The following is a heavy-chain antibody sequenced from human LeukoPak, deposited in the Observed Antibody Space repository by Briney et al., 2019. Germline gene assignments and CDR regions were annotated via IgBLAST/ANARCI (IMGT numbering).Heavy chain of an antibody. CDR1: GFTFNHYG. Sequence: RSGGSLRLSCEASGFTFNHYGMHWVRQAPGGGLEWVAGISYDGSHKNYVDSVKGRFTISRDNSKNTLYLQMNSLRAEDTAVYYCSIAWVGRDVWGQGTTVTVSS. CDR2: ISYDGSHK. D-gene: IGHD1-26*01. J-gene: IGHJ6*02. V-gene: IGHV3-30*03. CDR3: SIAWVGRDV.